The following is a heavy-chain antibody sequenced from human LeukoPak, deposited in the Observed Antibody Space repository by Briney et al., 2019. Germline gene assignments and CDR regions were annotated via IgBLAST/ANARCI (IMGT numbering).Heavy chain of an antibody. CDR3: ARSRGDDYGDLGGAFDI. J-gene: IGHJ3*02. V-gene: IGHV3-13*01. D-gene: IGHD4-17*01. CDR2: IGTAGDT. Sequence: GGSLRLSCAASGFTFSSYDMHWVRQAAGKGLEWVSAIGTAGDTYYPGSVKGRFTISRENAKNSLYLQMNSLRAGDTAVYYCARSRGDDYGDLGGAFDIWGQGTMVTVSS. CDR1: GFTFSSYD.